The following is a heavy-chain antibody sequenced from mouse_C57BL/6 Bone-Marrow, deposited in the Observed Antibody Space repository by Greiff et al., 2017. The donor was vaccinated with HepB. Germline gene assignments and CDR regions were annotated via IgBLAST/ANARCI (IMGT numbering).Heavy chain of an antibody. Sequence: VQLKESGPVLVKPGASVKMSCKASGYTFTDYYMNWVKQSHGKSLEWIGVINPYNGGTSYNQKFKGKATLTVDKSSSTAYMELNSLTSEDSAVYYCAAGYYGDYAMDYWGQGTSVTVSS. V-gene: IGHV1-19*01. D-gene: IGHD1-1*01. CDR3: AAGYYGDYAMDY. J-gene: IGHJ4*01. CDR2: INPYNGGT. CDR1: GYTFTDYY.